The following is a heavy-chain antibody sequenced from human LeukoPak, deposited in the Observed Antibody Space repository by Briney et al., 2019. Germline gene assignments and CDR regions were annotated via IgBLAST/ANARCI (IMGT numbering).Heavy chain of an antibody. CDR2: INGDGSST. CDR1: GFTFNSHW. CDR3: AREWHDASDI. V-gene: IGHV3-74*01. D-gene: IGHD5-24*01. J-gene: IGHJ3*02. Sequence: GGSLRLSCAASGFTFNSHWMHWVRQAPGKGLVWVSRINGDGSSTTYADSVRGRFTISRDDAKNTLYLEMNSLRAEDTAVYYCAREWHDASDIWGQGTMVTVSS.